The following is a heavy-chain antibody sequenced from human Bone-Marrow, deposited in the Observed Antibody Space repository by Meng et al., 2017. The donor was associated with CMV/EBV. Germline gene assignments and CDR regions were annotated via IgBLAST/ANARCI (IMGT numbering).Heavy chain of an antibody. Sequence: GESLKISCAASGFTFSSYWMHWVRQAPGKGLVWVSRINSDGSATSYADSVKGRFTISRDNAKNTLYLQMNSLRVEDTAVYYCARGLREVVPAAMAVNWFDPWGQGPLVPVSS. D-gene: IGHD2-2*01. J-gene: IGHJ5*02. CDR3: ARGLREVVPAAMAVNWFDP. CDR1: GFTFSSYW. CDR2: INSDGSAT. V-gene: IGHV3-74*01.